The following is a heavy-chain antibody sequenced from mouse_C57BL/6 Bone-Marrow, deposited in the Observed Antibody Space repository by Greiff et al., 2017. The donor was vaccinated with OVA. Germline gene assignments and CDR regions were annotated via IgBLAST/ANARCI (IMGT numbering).Heavy chain of an antibody. J-gene: IGHJ4*01. V-gene: IGHV1-53*01. D-gene: IGHD2-3*01. CDR1: GYTFTSYW. CDR2: INPSNGGT. Sequence: QVHVKQPGTELVKPGASVKLSCKASGYTFTSYWMHWVKQRPGQGLEWIGNINPSNGGTNYNEKFKSKATLTVDKSSSTAYMQLSSLTSEDSAVYYCARRLVTTPYYAMDYWGQGTSVTVSS. CDR3: ARRLVTTPYYAMDY.